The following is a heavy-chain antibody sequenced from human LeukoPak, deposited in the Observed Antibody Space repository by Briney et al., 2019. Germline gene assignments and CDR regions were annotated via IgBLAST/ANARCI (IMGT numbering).Heavy chain of an antibody. Sequence: SETLSLTCTVSGGSISSYYWSWIRQPPGKGLEWIGYIYYSGSTNYNPSLKSRVTISVDTSKNQFSLKLSSVTAADTAVYYCAKLGYGSGSYSNRLDYWGQGTLVTVSS. CDR3: AKLGYGSGSYSNRLDY. J-gene: IGHJ4*02. CDR1: GGSISSYY. V-gene: IGHV4-59*01. D-gene: IGHD3-10*01. CDR2: IYYSGST.